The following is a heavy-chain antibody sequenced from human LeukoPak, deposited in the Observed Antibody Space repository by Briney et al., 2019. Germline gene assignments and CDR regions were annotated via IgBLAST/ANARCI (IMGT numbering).Heavy chain of an antibody. CDR1: GFSLSTSGVG. D-gene: IGHD3-10*01. Sequence: PGPTLVNPTQTLTLTCTFSGFSLSTSGVGVGWIRQPPGKTLEWLALIYWDDDKRYSPSLKSRLTITKDTSKNQVVLTMTNMDPVDTATYYCAHRPRSTMVRGIPSLYFDLWGRGTLVTVSS. CDR3: AHRPRSTMVRGIPSLYFDL. V-gene: IGHV2-5*02. CDR2: IYWDDDK. J-gene: IGHJ2*01.